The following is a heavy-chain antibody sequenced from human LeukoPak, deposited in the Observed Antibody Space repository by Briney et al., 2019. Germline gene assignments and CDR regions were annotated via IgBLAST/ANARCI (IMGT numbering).Heavy chain of an antibody. Sequence: SSETLSLTCAVYGGSFSGYYWSWIRQPPGKGLEWIGEINHSGSTNYNPSLKSRVTISVDTSKNQFSLKLSSVTAADTAVYYCAGVKLGGQYTVTTPKGYYYGMDVWGQGTTVTVSS. D-gene: IGHD4-17*01. J-gene: IGHJ6*02. V-gene: IGHV4-34*01. CDR3: AGVKLGGQYTVTTPKGYYYGMDV. CDR2: INHSGST. CDR1: GGSFSGYY.